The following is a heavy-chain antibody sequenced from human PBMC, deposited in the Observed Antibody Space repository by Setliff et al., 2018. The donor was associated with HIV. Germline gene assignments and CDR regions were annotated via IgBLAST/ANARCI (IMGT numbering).Heavy chain of an antibody. CDR2: TYYRSKWFN. CDR1: GDSVSGNSVS. CDR3: ARGNSTKRGFDY. V-gene: IGHV6-1*01. J-gene: IGHJ4*02. Sequence: SQTLSLTCVISGDSVSGNSVSWNWIRQSPSRGLEWLGRTYYRSKWFNDYAVSVKSRMTFNPDTSKNQFSLQLNSVTPEDTAVYFCARGNSTKRGFDYWGRGTLVTVSS. D-gene: IGHD3-10*01.